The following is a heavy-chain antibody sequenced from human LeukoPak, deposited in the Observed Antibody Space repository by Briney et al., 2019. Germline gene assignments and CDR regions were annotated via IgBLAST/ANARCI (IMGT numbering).Heavy chain of an antibody. V-gene: IGHV5-51*01. Sequence: GESLKISCKGSGYSFTSYWIGWVRQMPGKGLEWMGIIYPGDSDTRYSPSFQGQVTLSADKFISTAYMQWSSLKASDTAMYYCARLYPTAHCSGGSCSTRDAFDIWGQGTMVTVSS. J-gene: IGHJ3*02. CDR2: IYPGDSDT. D-gene: IGHD2-15*01. CDR1: GYSFTSYW. CDR3: ARLYPTAHCSGGSCSTRDAFDI.